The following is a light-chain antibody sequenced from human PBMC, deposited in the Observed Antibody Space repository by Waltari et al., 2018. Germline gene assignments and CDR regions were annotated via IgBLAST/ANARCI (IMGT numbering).Light chain of an antibody. V-gene: IGKV3-20*01. CDR3: QHYDSSPGYT. CDR2: GAA. Sequence: EIVLTQSPGTLSLSPGERATLSCRASQSVSSSYLAWYQQKPGQAPRLLIYGAANRATGIPDRLSGSGSGTDFTLTISRLEPEDFAVYYCQHYDSSPGYTFGQGTKLEIK. CDR1: QSVSSSY. J-gene: IGKJ2*01.